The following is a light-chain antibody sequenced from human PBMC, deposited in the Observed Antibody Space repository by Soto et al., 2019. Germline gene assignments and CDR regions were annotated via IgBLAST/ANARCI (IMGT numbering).Light chain of an antibody. J-gene: IGLJ2*01. CDR3: CSYAGTYTEI. CDR1: SSDVGAYNY. Sequence: QSALTQPRSVSGSPGQSVTISCTGTSSDVGAYNYVSWYQQHPDKAPKLMIYDVTKRPSGVPDRFSGSKSGNTASLTISGLQAEDEADYYCCSYAGTYTEIFGGGTQLTVL. V-gene: IGLV2-11*01. CDR2: DVT.